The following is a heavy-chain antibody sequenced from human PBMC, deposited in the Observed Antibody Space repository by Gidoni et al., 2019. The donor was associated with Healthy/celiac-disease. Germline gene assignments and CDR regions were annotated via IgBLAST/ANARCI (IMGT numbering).Heavy chain of an antibody. Sequence: QVQLQESGPGLVKPSGTLSRTCAVSGGSISSSNWWSWVRKPPGKGLEWMGEIYHSGSTNYNPSLKSRVTISVDKSKNQFSLQLISVTAADTAVYYCARDNWNYQGMDVWGQGTTVPVSS. CDR2: IYHSGST. CDR1: GGSISSSNW. J-gene: IGHJ6*02. V-gene: IGHV4-4*02. CDR3: ARDNWNYQGMDV. D-gene: IGHD1-20*01.